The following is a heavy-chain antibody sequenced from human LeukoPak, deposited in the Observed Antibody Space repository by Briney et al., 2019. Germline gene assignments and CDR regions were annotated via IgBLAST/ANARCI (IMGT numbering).Heavy chain of an antibody. Sequence: PSQTLSLTCTVAGGSISSYYSSWIRQPPGKGLEWIGYIYYSGSTNYNPSLKSRVTISVDTSKNQFSLKLSSVTAADTAVYYCARQTRGAWRYFDYWGQGTLVTVSS. J-gene: IGHJ4*02. CDR1: GGSISSYY. CDR3: ARQTRGAWRYFDY. CDR2: IYYSGST. D-gene: IGHD1-1*01. V-gene: IGHV4-59*08.